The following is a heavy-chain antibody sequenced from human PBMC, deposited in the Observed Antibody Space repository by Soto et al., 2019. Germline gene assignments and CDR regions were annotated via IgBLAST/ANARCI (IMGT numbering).Heavy chain of an antibody. CDR3: ARGIVVVPAAIGTTYWFDP. CDR1: GGSISSGGYY. V-gene: IGHV4-31*03. J-gene: IGHJ5*02. D-gene: IGHD2-2*02. CDR2: IYSSGST. Sequence: QVQLQESGPGLVKPSQTLSLTCTVSGGSISSGGYYWSWIRQHPGKGLEWMGYIYSSGSTYYNPSLKSRVTISVDTSKTQFSLKLSSVTAADTAVYYCARGIVVVPAAIGTTYWFDPWGQGTLVTVSS.